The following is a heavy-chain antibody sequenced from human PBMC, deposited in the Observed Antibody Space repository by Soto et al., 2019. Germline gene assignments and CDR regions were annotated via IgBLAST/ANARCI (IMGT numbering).Heavy chain of an antibody. Sequence: EASVKVSCKASGGTFSSYAISWVRQAPGQGLEWMGGIIPIFGTANYAQKFQGRFTITADESTSTAYMELSSLRSEDTAVYYCALGISAYNWFDPWGQGTLVTVAS. V-gene: IGHV1-69*13. CDR2: IIPIFGTA. J-gene: IGHJ5*02. D-gene: IGHD3-16*01. CDR1: GGTFSSYA. CDR3: ALGISAYNWFDP.